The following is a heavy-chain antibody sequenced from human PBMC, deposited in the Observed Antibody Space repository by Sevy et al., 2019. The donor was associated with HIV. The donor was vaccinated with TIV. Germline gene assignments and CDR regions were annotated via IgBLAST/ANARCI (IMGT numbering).Heavy chain of an antibody. D-gene: IGHD6-13*01. V-gene: IGHV4-39*01. Sequence: SETLSLTCTISGDTIVSSGHYWGWIRQTPGKGLEWIGSVYYNGHTYYNPSLKSRLTISIDTSKKQFSLNLNSVTAADTGIYFCAREAGGYDYDYGMDVWGQGTTVTVSS. CDR3: AREAGGYDYDYGMDV. CDR2: VYYNGHT. CDR1: GDTIVSSGHY. J-gene: IGHJ6*02.